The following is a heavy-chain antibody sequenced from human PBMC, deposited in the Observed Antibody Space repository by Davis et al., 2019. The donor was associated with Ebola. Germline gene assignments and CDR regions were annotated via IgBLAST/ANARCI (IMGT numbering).Heavy chain of an antibody. D-gene: IGHD6-13*01. CDR3: ARDLKQPPPSYYYGMDV. Sequence: PGGSLRLSCAASGLSFGDYAFNWVRRAPGKGLEWVGFIRSKAYRGTTEYAASVKGRFAISRDDSKSIAYLQMNSLKTEDTAVYYCARDLKQPPPSYYYGMDVWGQGTTVTVSS. CDR2: IRSKAYRGTT. CDR1: GLSFGDYA. J-gene: IGHJ6*02. V-gene: IGHV3-49*04.